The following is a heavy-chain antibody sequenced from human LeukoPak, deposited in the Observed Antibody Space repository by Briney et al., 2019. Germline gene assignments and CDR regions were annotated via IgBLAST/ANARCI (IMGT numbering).Heavy chain of an antibody. CDR3: AKDSAANYYGSGSYLSAFDI. J-gene: IGHJ3*02. Sequence: GGSLRLSCAAYGFTFSSYAMSWVRQAPGKGLEWVSAISGSGGSTYYADSVKGRFTISRDNSKNTLYLQMNSLRAEDTAVYYCAKDSAANYYGSGSYLSAFDIWGQGTMVTVSS. CDR2: ISGSGGST. D-gene: IGHD3-10*01. V-gene: IGHV3-23*01. CDR1: GFTFSSYA.